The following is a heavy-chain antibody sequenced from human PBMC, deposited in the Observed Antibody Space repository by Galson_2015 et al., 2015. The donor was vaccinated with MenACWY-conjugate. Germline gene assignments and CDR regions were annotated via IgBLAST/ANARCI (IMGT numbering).Heavy chain of an antibody. V-gene: IGHV3-23*01. CDR3: AKDVYMDV. Sequence: SLRLSCAVSGFTFRQYAMSWVRQAPGTGLEWVAIISDSGAATHYMDSVKGRFTISRDNSKNTLYLQMSRLRAEDTALYYCAKDVYMDVWGKGPRSPSP. CDR1: GFTFRQYA. CDR2: ISDSGAAT. J-gene: IGHJ6*03.